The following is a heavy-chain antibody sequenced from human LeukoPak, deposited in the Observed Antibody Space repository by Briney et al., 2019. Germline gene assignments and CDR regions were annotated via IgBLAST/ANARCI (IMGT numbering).Heavy chain of an antibody. V-gene: IGHV3-74*01. CDR1: GFTFSTHW. CDR3: ASLLTPYHGSGGGGMDV. D-gene: IGHD3-10*01. Sequence: PGGSLRLSCAASGFTFSTHWMYWVRQAPGKELVWVSRISGDGSGTSYADSVKGRFTISRDNAKDTLYLQMTSLSVEDTAVYSCASLLTPYHGSGGGGMDVWGQGTTVTVSS. CDR2: ISGDGSGT. J-gene: IGHJ6*02.